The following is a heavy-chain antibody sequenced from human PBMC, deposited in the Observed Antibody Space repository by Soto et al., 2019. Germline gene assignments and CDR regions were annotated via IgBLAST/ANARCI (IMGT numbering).Heavy chain of an antibody. CDR3: ARMVRDGYNSAWYFDL. CDR2: IIPILGIA. Sequence: QVQLVQSGAEVKKPGSSVKVSCKASGGTFSSYTISWVRQAPGQGLEWMGRIIPILGIANYAQKFQGRVTITVDKSTSTAYMELSSLRSEDTAVYYCARMVRDGYNSAWYFDLWGRGTLVTVSS. D-gene: IGHD5-12*01. J-gene: IGHJ2*01. V-gene: IGHV1-69*02. CDR1: GGTFSSYT.